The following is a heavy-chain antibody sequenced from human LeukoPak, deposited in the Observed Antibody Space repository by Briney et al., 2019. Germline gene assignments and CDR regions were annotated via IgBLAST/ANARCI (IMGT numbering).Heavy chain of an antibody. J-gene: IGHJ5*02. CDR3: ALAARSWFDP. V-gene: IGHV1-69*13. CDR2: IIPIFGTA. Sequence: GASVKVSCKASGYTFTSYGISWVRQAPGQGLEWMGGIIPIFGTANYAQKFQGRVTITADESTSTAYMELSSLRSEDTAVYYCALAARSWFDPWGQGTLVTVSS. D-gene: IGHD2-15*01. CDR1: GYTFTSYG.